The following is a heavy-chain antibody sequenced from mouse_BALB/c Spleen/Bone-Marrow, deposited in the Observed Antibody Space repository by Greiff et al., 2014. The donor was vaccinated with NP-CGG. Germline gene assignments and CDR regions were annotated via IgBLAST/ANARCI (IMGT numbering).Heavy chain of an antibody. CDR3: ARRNGDY. V-gene: IGHV1S81*02. J-gene: IGHJ2*01. Sequence: QVQLQQPGAELVKPGASVKLSCKASGYTFTSYWMHWGKQRPGQGLEWIGEINPSNGRTNYNEKFKSKATLTVDKSSSTAYMQLSSLTSEDSAVYYCARRNGDYWGQGTTLTVSS. CDR2: INPSNGRT. CDR1: GYTFTSYW.